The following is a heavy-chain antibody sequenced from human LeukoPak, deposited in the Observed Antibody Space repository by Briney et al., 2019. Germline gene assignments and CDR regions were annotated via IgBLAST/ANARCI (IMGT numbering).Heavy chain of an antibody. CDR3: ARLNRYCGSTSCYDY. V-gene: IGHV4-30-4*01. J-gene: IGHJ4*02. CDR2: MYYSGNT. Sequence: SETLSLTCTVSGGSISSGDYYWSWIRQPPGKGLEWIGYMYYSGNTYHNPSLKSRVTISVDTSKNQFSLRLSSVTAADTAVYYCARLNRYCGSTSCYDYWGQGTLVTVSS. D-gene: IGHD2-2*01. CDR1: GGSISSGDYY.